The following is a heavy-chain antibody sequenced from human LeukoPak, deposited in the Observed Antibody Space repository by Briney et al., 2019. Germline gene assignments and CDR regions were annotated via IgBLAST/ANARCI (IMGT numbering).Heavy chain of an antibody. V-gene: IGHV4-34*01. J-gene: IGHJ4*02. CDR2: INHSGST. CDR1: GGSFSGYY. CDR3: AREANYGGTPRLDY. D-gene: IGHD4-23*01. Sequence: SETLSLTCAVYGGSFSGYYWSWIRQPPGKGLEWIGEINHSGSTNYNPSLKSRVTISVDTSKNQFSLKLSSVTAADTAVYYCAREANYGGTPRLDYWGQGTLVTVSS.